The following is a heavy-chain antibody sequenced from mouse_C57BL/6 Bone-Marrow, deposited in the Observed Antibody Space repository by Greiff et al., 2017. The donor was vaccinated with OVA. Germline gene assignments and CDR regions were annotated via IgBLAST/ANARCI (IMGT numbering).Heavy chain of an antibody. J-gene: IGHJ1*03. Sequence: VQLQQPGAELVRPGTSVKLSCKASGYTFTSYWMHWVKQRPGQGLEWIGVIDPSDSYTNYNQKFKGKATLTVDTSSSTAYMQLSSLTSEDSAVYYCARRYYGSRWYFDVWGTGTTVTVSS. V-gene: IGHV1-59*01. D-gene: IGHD1-1*01. CDR2: IDPSDSYT. CDR3: ARRYYGSRWYFDV. CDR1: GYTFTSYW.